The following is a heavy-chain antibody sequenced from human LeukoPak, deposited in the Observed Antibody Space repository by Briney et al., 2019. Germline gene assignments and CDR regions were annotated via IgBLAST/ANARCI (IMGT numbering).Heavy chain of an antibody. J-gene: IGHJ5*02. CDR1: GFTFSGYA. V-gene: IGHV3-23*01. D-gene: IGHD3-10*01. CDR2: ISRSGDDT. Sequence: TGGSLRLSCAASGFTFSGYAMSWVRQAPGKGLQWVATISRSGDDTYYADSVKGRFTVSRDNSKNTLYVQMYSLRAEDTAIYYCAKAGANWFDPWGQGTLVTVSS. CDR3: AKAGANWFDP.